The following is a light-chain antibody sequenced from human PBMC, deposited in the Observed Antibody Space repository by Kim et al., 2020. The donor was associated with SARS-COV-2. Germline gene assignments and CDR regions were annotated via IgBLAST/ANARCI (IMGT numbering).Light chain of an antibody. CDR1: SSDVGSYNF. CDR2: EVS. CDR3: CSYAGDNTYV. J-gene: IGLJ1*01. Sequence: LTQPASVSGSPGQSITISCTGTSSDVGSYNFVSWYQQHPGKVPKLMIYEVSKRPSGVSNRFSGPKSGDAASLTISGLQAEDEADYFCCSYAGDNTYVFGTGTKVTVL. V-gene: IGLV2-23*02.